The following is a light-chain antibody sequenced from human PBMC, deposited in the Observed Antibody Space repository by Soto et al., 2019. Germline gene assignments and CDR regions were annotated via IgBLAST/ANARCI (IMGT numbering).Light chain of an antibody. CDR3: QTSHSGLIGLI. J-gene: IGLJ1*01. CDR2: SND. V-gene: IGLV1-44*01. CDR1: NSNIGSNI. Sequence: QAVLTQPPSASGTPGQRVTISCSGSNSNIGSNIVNWYQQLPGSAPKLLIHSNDQRPSGVPDRFAGSKSGTSASLAITGLQADDEADYYCQTSHSGLIGLIFGTGTKVTVL.